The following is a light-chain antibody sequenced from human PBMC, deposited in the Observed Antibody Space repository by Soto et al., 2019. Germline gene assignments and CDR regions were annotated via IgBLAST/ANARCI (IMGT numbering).Light chain of an antibody. V-gene: IGLV2-8*01. CDR1: KNDIGVYDF. CDR3: KSYAGSNTYV. Sequence: QSALTQPPSASGSPGQSVTISCTGTKNDIGVYDFVSWYQHHPGKAPRLIIYEVVQRPSGVPDRFSGSKSGNTASLTVSGLKAADEAHYFCKSYAGSNTYVFGSGTKVTVL. CDR2: EVV. J-gene: IGLJ1*01.